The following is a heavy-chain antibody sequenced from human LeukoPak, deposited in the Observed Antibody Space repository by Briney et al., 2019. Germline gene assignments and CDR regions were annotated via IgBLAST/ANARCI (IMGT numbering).Heavy chain of an antibody. CDR3: AKDRCSGGSCYFDY. CDR1: GFTFSSYA. J-gene: IGHJ4*02. D-gene: IGHD2-15*01. V-gene: IGHV3-23*01. Sequence: GGSLRLSCAASGFTFSSYAMSWVRQAPGKGLEWVSAISGSGGSTYYADSVKGRFTISRDNSKNTLYLQMNSPRAEDTAVYYCAKDRCSGGSCYFDYWGQGTLVTVSS. CDR2: ISGSGGST.